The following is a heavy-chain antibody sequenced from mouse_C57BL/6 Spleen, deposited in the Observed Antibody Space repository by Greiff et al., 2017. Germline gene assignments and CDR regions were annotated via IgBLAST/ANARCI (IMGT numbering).Heavy chain of an antibody. V-gene: IGHV1-64*01. Sequence: VQLQQPGAELVKPGASVKLSCKASGYTFTSYWMHWVKQRPGQGLEWIGMIHPNSGSTNYNEKFKSKATLTVDKSSSTAYMQLSSLTSEDSAVYYCARKEDYGSLDYWGQGTTLTVSS. D-gene: IGHD1-1*01. CDR2: IHPNSGST. J-gene: IGHJ2*01. CDR1: GYTFTSYW. CDR3: ARKEDYGSLDY.